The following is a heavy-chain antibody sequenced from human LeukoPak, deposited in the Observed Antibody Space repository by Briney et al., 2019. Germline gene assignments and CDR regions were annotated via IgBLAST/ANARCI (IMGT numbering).Heavy chain of an antibody. J-gene: IGHJ4*02. CDR2: IIPIFGTA. CDR3: ASPSYYYGSGSLDY. D-gene: IGHD3-10*01. CDR1: GGTFSSYA. Sequence: ASVKVSCKASGGTFSSYAISWVRQAPGQGLEWMGRIIPIFGTANYAQKFQGRVTITADESTSTAYMELSSLRSEDTAVYYCASPSYYYGSGSLDYWGQGTLVTVSS. V-gene: IGHV1-69*13.